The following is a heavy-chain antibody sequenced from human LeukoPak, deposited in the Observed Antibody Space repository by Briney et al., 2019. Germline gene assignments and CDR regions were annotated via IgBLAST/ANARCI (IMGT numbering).Heavy chain of an antibody. V-gene: IGHV1-69*13. CDR3: ARVTPQELRYCSSTSCNNFDY. CDR2: IIPIFGTA. CDR1: GGTFSSYA. J-gene: IGHJ4*02. Sequence: ASVKVSCKASGGTFSSYAISWVRQAPGQGLEWMGGIIPIFGTANYAQKFQGRVTITADESTSTAYMELSSLRSEDTAVYYCARVTPQELRYCSSTSCNNFDYWGQGTLVTVSS. D-gene: IGHD2-2*02.